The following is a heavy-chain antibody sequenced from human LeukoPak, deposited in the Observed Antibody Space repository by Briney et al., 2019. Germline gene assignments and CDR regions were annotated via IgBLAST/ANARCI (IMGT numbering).Heavy chain of an antibody. CDR2: ISGSGGST. CDR1: GFTFSSYA. Sequence: GGSLRLSCAASGFTFSSYAMSWVRQAPGKGLEWVSAISGSGGSTYYADSVKGRFTISRDNSKNTLYLQMNSLRAEDTAVYYCARADLDSSSFYYYYGIDVWGQGTTVTVSS. D-gene: IGHD6-6*01. J-gene: IGHJ6*02. V-gene: IGHV3-23*01. CDR3: ARADLDSSSFYYYYGIDV.